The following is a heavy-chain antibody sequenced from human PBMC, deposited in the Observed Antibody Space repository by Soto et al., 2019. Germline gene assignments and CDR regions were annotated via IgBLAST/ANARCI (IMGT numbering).Heavy chain of an antibody. J-gene: IGHJ4*02. CDR2: ISTNSGNT. D-gene: IGHD4-4*01. Sequence: QVQLVQSGAEVKEPGASVKVSCKPSGYTFTRNGISWVRQAPGQGLEWVGWISTNSGNTDYAQKLQGRVTLTTDTSTNTAYLELRSLRSDDTAVYYCARDKDYMLDYWGQGNLVTVSS. V-gene: IGHV1-18*01. CDR1: GYTFTRNG. CDR3: ARDKDYMLDY.